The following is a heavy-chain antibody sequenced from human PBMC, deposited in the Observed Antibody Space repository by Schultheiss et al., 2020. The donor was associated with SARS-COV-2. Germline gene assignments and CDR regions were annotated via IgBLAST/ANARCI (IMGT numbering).Heavy chain of an antibody. D-gene: IGHD6-13*01. CDR2: IIPIFGTA. V-gene: IGHV1-69*13. CDR3: ARDIAAAGNQEPIWYFDL. Sequence: SVKVSCTASGGTFSRYAISWVRQAPGQGLEWMGGIIPIFGTANYAQKFQGRVTITADESTSTAYMELSSLRSEDTAVYYCARDIAAAGNQEPIWYFDLWGRGTLVTVSS. CDR1: GGTFSRYA. J-gene: IGHJ2*01.